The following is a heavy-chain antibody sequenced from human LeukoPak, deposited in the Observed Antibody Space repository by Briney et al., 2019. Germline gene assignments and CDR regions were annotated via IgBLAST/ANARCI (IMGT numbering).Heavy chain of an antibody. D-gene: IGHD6-19*01. CDR3: AIAVAGRGHIDY. J-gene: IGHJ4*02. CDR1: GGTFSSYA. CDR2: IIPMLGIA. V-gene: IGHV1-69*04. Sequence: EASVKVSCKASGGTFSSYAISWVRQAPGQGLEWMGRIIPMLGIANYAQKFQGRVTITADKSTSTAYMELSSLRSDDTAVYYCAIAVAGRGHIDYWGQGTLVTVSS.